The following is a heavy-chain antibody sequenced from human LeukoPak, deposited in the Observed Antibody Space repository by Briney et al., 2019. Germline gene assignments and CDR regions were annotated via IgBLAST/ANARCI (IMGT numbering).Heavy chain of an antibody. CDR2: INHSGST. J-gene: IGHJ6*02. V-gene: IGHV4-34*01. Sequence: SETLSLTCAVYGGSFSGYYWSWIPHPPRKGLEWIGEINHSGSTNYNPPLTSRVTISVETSKNQFSLKLSSVTAADTAVYYCARGVGVRLRMDVWGQGTTVTVSS. D-gene: IGHD1-26*01. CDR3: ARGVGVRLRMDV. CDR1: GGSFSGYY.